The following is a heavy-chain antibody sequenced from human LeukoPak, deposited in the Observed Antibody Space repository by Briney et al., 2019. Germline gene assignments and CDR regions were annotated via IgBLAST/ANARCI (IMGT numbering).Heavy chain of an antibody. J-gene: IGHJ4*02. CDR3: ATETIGRHYDY. CDR1: GFTFSSCG. D-gene: IGHD1-14*01. V-gene: IGHV3-21*01. CDR2: IGPTGTDR. Sequence: GGSLRLSCAASGFTFSSCGFNWVRQAPGKGLEWVSSIGPTGTDRYYADSVRGRFTNSRDNAKNSMYLQMDSLRDEDTAVYYCATETIGRHYDYWGQGTLLTVSS.